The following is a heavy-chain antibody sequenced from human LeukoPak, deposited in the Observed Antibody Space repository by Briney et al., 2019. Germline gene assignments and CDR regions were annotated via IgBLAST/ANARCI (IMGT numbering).Heavy chain of an antibody. Sequence: SETLSLTCTVSGGSISSGSYYWGWIRQPPGKGLEWIGSIYYSGNTYYNPSLKSRVTISVDTSRNQFSLKVSSVTAADTAVYYCAKLNWNEDLDYWGQGTLVTVSS. CDR3: AKLNWNEDLDY. CDR2: IYYSGNT. CDR1: GGSISSGSYY. V-gene: IGHV4-39*01. J-gene: IGHJ4*02. D-gene: IGHD1-1*01.